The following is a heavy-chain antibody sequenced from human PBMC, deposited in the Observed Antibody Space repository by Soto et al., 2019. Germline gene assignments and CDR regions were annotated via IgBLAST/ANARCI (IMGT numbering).Heavy chain of an antibody. J-gene: IGHJ6*02. CDR3: ARGAITMVRGVISYGMDV. Sequence: PSETLSLTCAVYGGSFSGYYWSWIRQPPGKGLEWIGEINHSGSTNYNPSLKSRVTISVDTSKNQFSLKLSSVTAADTAVYYCARGAITMVRGVISYGMDVWGQGTTVTVS. CDR2: INHSGST. V-gene: IGHV4-34*01. D-gene: IGHD3-10*01. CDR1: GGSFSGYY.